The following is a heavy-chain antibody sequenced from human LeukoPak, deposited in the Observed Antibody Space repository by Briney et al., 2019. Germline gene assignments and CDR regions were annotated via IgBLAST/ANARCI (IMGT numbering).Heavy chain of an antibody. D-gene: IGHD1-20*01. J-gene: IGHJ3*02. V-gene: IGHV1-24*01. CDR3: ATAIKITHAFDI. Sequence: ASVKVSCKVSGYTLTELSMHWVRQAPGKGLEWMGGFDPEDGETIYAQKFQGRVTMTEDTSTDTAYMELSSLRSEDTAVYYCATAIKITHAFDIWGQGTMVTVSS. CDR2: FDPEDGET. CDR1: GYTLTELS.